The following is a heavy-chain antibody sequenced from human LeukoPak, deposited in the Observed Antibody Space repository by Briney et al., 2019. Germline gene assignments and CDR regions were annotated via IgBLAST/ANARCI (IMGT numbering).Heavy chain of an antibody. CDR2: IYPGDSDT. V-gene: IGHV5-51*01. J-gene: IGHJ4*02. CDR3: ARRVGTSWHFDY. CDR1: GYSFSTYW. Sequence: GESLKISCKASGYSFSTYWIVWVRQMPGKGPAWMGIIYPGDSDTRYSPSFQGQVTISADKSISTAYLQWSSLKASDTAMYYCARRVGTSWHFDYWGQGTLVTVSS. D-gene: IGHD6-13*01.